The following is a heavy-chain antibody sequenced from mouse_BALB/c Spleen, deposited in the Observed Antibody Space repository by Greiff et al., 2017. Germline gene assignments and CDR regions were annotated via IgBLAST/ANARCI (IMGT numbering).Heavy chain of an antibody. CDR1: GFTFSSFG. V-gene: IGHV5-17*02. CDR2: ISSGSSTI. CDR3: ARREGGYDVAWFAY. J-gene: IGHJ3*01. D-gene: IGHD2-2*01. Sequence: DVKLVESGGGLVQPGGSRKLSCAASGFTFSSFGMHWVRQAPEKGLEWVAYISSGSSTIYYADTVKGRFTISRDNPKNTLFLQMTSLRSEDTAMYYCARREGGYDVAWFAYWGQGTLVTVSA.